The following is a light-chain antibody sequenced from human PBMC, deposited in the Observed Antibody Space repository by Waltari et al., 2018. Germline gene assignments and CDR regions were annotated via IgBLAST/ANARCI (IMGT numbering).Light chain of an antibody. CDR3: QSFDTSLSHGVV. V-gene: IGLV1-40*02. CDR1: SSNIGAGLD. CDR2: GNN. J-gene: IGLJ3*02. Sequence: QSILTQPPSVSGAPGPRVTISCTGSSSNIGAGLDVHWYQEFPGTGPKLLIYGNNNRPSGVPDRFSGSKSGTSASLTITGLQAEDEADYYCQSFDTSLSHGVVFGGGTKVTVL.